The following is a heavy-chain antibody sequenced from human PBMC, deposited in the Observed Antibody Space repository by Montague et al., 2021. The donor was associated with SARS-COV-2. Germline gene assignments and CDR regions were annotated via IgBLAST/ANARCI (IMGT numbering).Heavy chain of an antibody. CDR2: IYYTGST. D-gene: IGHD3-16*02. CDR1: GGSISSYY. J-gene: IGHJ4*02. CDR3: ARGRRITFGGVIGWFSTFDY. V-gene: IGHV4-59*01. Sequence: SETLSLTCTVSGGSISSYYWSWIRQPPGKGLEWIGYIYYTGSTXXXPSXXXRVTISVDTSKNQFSLKLSSVTAADTAAYYCARGRRITFGGVIGWFSTFDYWGQGTLVTVSS.